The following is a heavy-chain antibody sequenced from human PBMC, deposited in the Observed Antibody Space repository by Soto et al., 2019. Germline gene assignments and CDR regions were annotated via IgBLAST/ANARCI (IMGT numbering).Heavy chain of an antibody. D-gene: IGHD1-26*01. CDR1: GFTFSSYG. Sequence: HPGGSLRLSCAASGFTFSSYGMHWVRQAPGKGLEWVAVISYDGSSKYYADSVKGRFTISRDNSKNTLYLQMNSLRAEDTAVYYCAKDVVVGATTGLGDYYYYYGMDVWGQGTTVTVSS. CDR3: AKDVVVGATTGLGDYYYYYGMDV. CDR2: ISYDGSSK. J-gene: IGHJ6*02. V-gene: IGHV3-30*18.